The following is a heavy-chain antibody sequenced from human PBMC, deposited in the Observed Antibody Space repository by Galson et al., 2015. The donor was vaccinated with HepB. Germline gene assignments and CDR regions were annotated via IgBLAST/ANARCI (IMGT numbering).Heavy chain of an antibody. CDR2: ISGDGNYT. Sequence: SLRLSCAASGFTFSGYAMTWIRQAPGKGLECLSHISGDGNYTSYADSVRGRFTISRDNAKNSLYLQMNSLRVEDTAVYYCARDHHYDSSLDYWGQGTLVTV. D-gene: IGHD3-22*01. J-gene: IGHJ4*02. CDR3: ARDHHYDSSLDY. CDR1: GFTFSGYA. V-gene: IGHV3-11*05.